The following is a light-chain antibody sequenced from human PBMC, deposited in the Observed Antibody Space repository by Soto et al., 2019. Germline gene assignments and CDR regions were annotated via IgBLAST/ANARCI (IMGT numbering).Light chain of an antibody. J-gene: IGKJ2*01. CDR2: KVS. Sequence: DIQMTQSPSTLSASVGDRVTITCRASQSISSWLAWYQHKPGKAPKLLIYKVSSLEGGIPSRFSGSGSETEFTLTISSLQPEDFATYYCQQYNSYQYTFGQGTKLEIK. CDR3: QQYNSYQYT. V-gene: IGKV1-5*03. CDR1: QSISSW.